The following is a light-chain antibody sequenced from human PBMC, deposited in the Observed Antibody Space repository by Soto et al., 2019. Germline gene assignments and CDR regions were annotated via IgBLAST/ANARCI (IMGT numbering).Light chain of an antibody. CDR2: DAS. CDR1: QSVRTS. J-gene: IGKJ5*01. V-gene: IGKV3-11*01. CDR3: QQRNVWPPIT. Sequence: EIVLTQSPATLSLSPGERATLSWRASQSVRTSLAWYQHKPGQAPRLVIYDASLRANGVPARFGGSGSGTDFTLTINSLEPEDFAAYYCQQRNVWPPITFGQGTRLEIK.